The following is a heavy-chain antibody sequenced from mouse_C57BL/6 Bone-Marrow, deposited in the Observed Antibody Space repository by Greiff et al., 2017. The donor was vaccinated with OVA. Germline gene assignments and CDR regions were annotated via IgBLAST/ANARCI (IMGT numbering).Heavy chain of an antibody. CDR3: ARSGLYYFDY. CDR2: IRNKANGYTT. Sequence: EVKVVESGGGLVQPGGSLSLSCAASGFTFTDYYMSWVRQPPGKALEWLGFIRNKANGYTTEYSASVKGRFTISRDNSQSILYLQMNALRAEDSATYYCARSGLYYFDYWGQGTTLTVSS. CDR1: GFTFTDYY. V-gene: IGHV7-3*01. J-gene: IGHJ2*01.